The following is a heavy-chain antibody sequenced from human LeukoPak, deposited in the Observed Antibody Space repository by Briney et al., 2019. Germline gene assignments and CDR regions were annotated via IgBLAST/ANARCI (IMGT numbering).Heavy chain of an antibody. CDR3: ARVYFCSSTSCRTSGYNWFDP. Sequence: SETLSLTCTVSGGSISSGSYYWSWIRQPAGKGLEWIGRIYTSGSTNYNPSLKSRVTISVDTSKNQFSLKLSSVTAADTAVYYCARVYFCSSTSCRTSGYNWFDPWGQGTLVTVSS. CDR1: GGSISSGSYY. V-gene: IGHV4-61*02. CDR2: IYTSGST. J-gene: IGHJ5*02. D-gene: IGHD2-2*01.